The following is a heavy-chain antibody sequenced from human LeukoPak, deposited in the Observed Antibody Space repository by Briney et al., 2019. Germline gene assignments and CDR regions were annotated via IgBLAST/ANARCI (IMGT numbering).Heavy chain of an antibody. V-gene: IGHV4-39*07. CDR3: ARGQSGPFDY. Sequence: KSSETLSLTCTVSGGSIRSSSYYWGWIRQPPGKGLEWIGSIYYSGSTYYNPSLKSRVIISVDTSKNQFSLKVSSVTAADAAVYYCARGQSGPFDYWGQGTLVTVSS. D-gene: IGHD3-3*01. CDR1: GGSIRSSSYY. CDR2: IYYSGST. J-gene: IGHJ4*02.